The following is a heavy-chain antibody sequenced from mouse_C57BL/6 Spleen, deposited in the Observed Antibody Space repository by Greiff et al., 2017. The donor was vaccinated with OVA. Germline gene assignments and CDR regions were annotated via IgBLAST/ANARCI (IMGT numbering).Heavy chain of an antibody. J-gene: IGHJ2*01. D-gene: IGHD1-1*01. CDR2: IDPANGNT. Sequence: EVQLQESVAELVRPGASVKLSCTASGFNIKNTYMHWVKQRPEQGLEWIGRIDPANGNTKYAPKFQGKATITADTSSNTAYLQLSSLTSEDTAIYYCARSYYYGSSSFDYWGQGTTLTVSS. CDR1: GFNIKNTY. V-gene: IGHV14-3*01. CDR3: ARSYYYGSSSFDY.